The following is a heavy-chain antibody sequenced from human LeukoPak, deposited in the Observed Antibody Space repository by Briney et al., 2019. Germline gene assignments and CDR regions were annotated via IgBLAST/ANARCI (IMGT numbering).Heavy chain of an antibody. Sequence: PGGSLTLFCAASGFTFSSYSTTWARQARGGGLGWVSSISSSGRYICYADSGKGRFTISRDNAKNSLYLQMNSLRAEDTAGYVCARVNGIVDSSGYQHWGQGTLVTVSS. CDR1: GFTFSSYS. CDR3: ARVNGIVDSSGYQH. D-gene: IGHD3-22*01. V-gene: IGHV3-21*01. CDR2: ISSSGRYI. J-gene: IGHJ4*02.